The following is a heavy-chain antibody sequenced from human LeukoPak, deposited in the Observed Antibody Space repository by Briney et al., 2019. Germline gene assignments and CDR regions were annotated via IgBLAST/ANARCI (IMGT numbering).Heavy chain of an antibody. D-gene: IGHD2-21*01. CDR1: GFTFSSYS. J-gene: IGHJ5*02. Sequence: GGSLRLSCAASGFTFSSYSMNWVRQAPGKGLEWVSSISSSSYIYYADSVKGRFTISRDNAKNSLYLQMNSLRAEDTAVYYCARDKLSGDEANWFDPWGQGTLVTVSS. CDR3: ARDKLSGDEANWFDP. CDR2: ISSSSYI. V-gene: IGHV3-21*01.